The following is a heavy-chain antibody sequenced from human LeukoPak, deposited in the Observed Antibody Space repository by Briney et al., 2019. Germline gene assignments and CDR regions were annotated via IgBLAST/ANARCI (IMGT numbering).Heavy chain of an antibody. CDR1: GXSLSTSGVG. Sequence: TLTCXFSGXSLSTSGVGVGWXRXPPVXALEWLALIYWNDDKRYSPSLKSRLTITKDTSKNQVVLTMTNMDPVDTATYYCAHRRMVRGATNAFDIWGQGTMVTVSS. V-gene: IGHV2-5*01. J-gene: IGHJ3*02. D-gene: IGHD3-10*01. CDR2: IYWNDDK. CDR3: AHRRMVRGATNAFDI.